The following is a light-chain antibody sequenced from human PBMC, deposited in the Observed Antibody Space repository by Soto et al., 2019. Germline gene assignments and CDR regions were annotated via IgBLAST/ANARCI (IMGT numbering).Light chain of an antibody. CDR1: SSNIGSNT. V-gene: IGLV2-14*01. J-gene: IGLJ1*01. Sequence: QSVLTQPPSASGTPGQRVTISCSGSSSNIGSNTVNWYQQHPGKAPKLMIYDVSNRPSGVSNRFSGSKSGNTASLTISGLQAEDEADYYCSSYASSNTYVFGTGTKVTV. CDR2: DVS. CDR3: SSYASSNTYV.